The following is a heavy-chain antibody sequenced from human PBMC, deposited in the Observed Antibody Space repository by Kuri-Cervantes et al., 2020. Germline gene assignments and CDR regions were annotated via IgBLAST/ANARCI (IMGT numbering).Heavy chain of an antibody. V-gene: IGHV4-4*07. CDR2: IYTSGST. D-gene: IGHD3-3*01. CDR1: GGSISSYY. Sequence: SETLSLTCTVSGGSISSYYWNWIRQPAGKGPEWIGRIYTSGSTNYNPSLKSRVTMSVDTSKNQFSLKLSSVTAADTAVYYCARANYDIWSGYSDGFDYWGQGTLVTVSS. J-gene: IGHJ4*02. CDR3: ARANYDIWSGYSDGFDY.